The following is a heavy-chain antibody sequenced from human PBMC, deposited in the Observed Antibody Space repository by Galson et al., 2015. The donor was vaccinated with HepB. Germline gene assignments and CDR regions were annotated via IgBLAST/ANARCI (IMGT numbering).Heavy chain of an antibody. CDR1: GFTFSSYA. D-gene: IGHD2-8*02. CDR3: AKSLGTGAARGLDV. J-gene: IGHJ6*02. V-gene: IGHV3-23*01. CDR2: ISGGGDGT. Sequence: SLRLSCAASGFTFSSYAISWVRQAPGKGLEWVSTISGGGDGTYYAESVKGRFTVSRDNAKNTLSLQMNSLRDEDTAVYYCAKSLGTGAARGLDVWGQGTTVTVSS.